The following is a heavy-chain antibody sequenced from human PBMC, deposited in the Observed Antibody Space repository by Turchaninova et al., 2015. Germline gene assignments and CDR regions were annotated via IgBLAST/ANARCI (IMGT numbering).Heavy chain of an antibody. CDR1: GVTFSSYA. J-gene: IGHJ4*02. V-gene: IGHV3-30*04. CDR2: ISYDGGNK. D-gene: IGHD2/OR15-2a*01. CDR3: ARDSKGYYFDS. Sequence: QVQLVDSGGGVVQPGRSLSLSCAASGVTFSSYAMHWVRQATGKGLEWVAVISYDGGNKYYADPGKGRFTISRDNSKSTLYLQMNSLRTEDTVVWYCARDSKGYYFDSWGQGTLVTVSS.